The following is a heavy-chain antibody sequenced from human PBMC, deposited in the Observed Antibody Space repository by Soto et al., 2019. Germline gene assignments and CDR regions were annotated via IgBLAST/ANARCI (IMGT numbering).Heavy chain of an antibody. CDR3: ARGGSPYYFDY. J-gene: IGHJ4*02. CDR2: IWYDGSNT. Sequence: QVQLVESGGGVVQPGRSLRLSCAASGFTFSSYGMHWVRQAPGKGLEWVAVIWYDGSNTYYADSVKGRFTISRDNSKNTLYLQMNSLRAEDAAVYYCARGGSPYYFDYWGQGTLVTVS. CDR1: GFTFSSYG. D-gene: IGHD1-26*01. V-gene: IGHV3-33*01.